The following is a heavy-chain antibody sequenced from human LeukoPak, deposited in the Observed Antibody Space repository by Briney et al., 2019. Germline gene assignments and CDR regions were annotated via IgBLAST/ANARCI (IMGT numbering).Heavy chain of an antibody. D-gene: IGHD6-13*01. Sequence: GGSLRLSCVASGFTFSSYAISWVRQAPGKGLEWVSVISGSGGSTYYADSVRGRFTISRDNSKDLLYLQMDSLRAEDTAVYYCVKLSSGSGSSFGFDSWGLGTLVTVSS. V-gene: IGHV3-23*01. CDR3: VKLSSGSGSSFGFDS. CDR2: ISGSGGST. J-gene: IGHJ4*02. CDR1: GFTFSSYA.